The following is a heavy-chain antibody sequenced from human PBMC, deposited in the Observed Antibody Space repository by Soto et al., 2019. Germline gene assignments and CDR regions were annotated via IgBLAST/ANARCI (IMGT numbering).Heavy chain of an antibody. V-gene: IGHV3-21*01. CDR2: ISSSSSYL. Sequence: GGSLRRSCAASGFTFSSYSMNWVRQAPGKGLEWVSSISSSSSYLYYADSVKGRFTISRDNAKNSLYLQMNSLRAEDTAVYYCARDLDYDILTGYYSYYYYGMDVWGQGTTGTVS. J-gene: IGHJ6*02. CDR3: ARDLDYDILTGYYSYYYYGMDV. CDR1: GFTFSSYS. D-gene: IGHD3-9*01.